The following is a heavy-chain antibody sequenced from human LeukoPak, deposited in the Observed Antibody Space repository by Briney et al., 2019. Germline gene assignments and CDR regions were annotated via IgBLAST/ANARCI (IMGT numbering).Heavy chain of an antibody. CDR1: GLSFSSYT. D-gene: IGHD3-9*01. CDR2: ISSTSGYI. Sequence: GGSLRLSCAPSGLSFSSYTIHWVRQAPGKGLEWVSSISSTSGYIHYADSVKGRFSISRDNAKNLVHLEMDILRADDTAVYYCARDQRPDYEILIGFYRFDYWGQGTLVTVSS. V-gene: IGHV3-21*01. J-gene: IGHJ4*02. CDR3: ARDQRPDYEILIGFYRFDY.